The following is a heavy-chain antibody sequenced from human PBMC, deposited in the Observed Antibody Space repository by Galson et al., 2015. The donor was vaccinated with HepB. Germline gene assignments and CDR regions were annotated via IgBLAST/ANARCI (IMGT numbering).Heavy chain of an antibody. D-gene: IGHD3-22*01. CDR2: ISSSSITK. J-gene: IGHJ4*02. CDR3: ARDYVDSSGYFYVGVDC. CDR1: GFSFNIYS. Sequence: SLRLSCAASGFSFNIYSMNWVRQAPGKGLEWVSYISSSSITKYYADSVKGRFTISRDNTESTLYLHMNSLRAEDTAVYYCARDYVDSSGYFYVGVDCWGQGTLVTVSS. V-gene: IGHV3-48*04.